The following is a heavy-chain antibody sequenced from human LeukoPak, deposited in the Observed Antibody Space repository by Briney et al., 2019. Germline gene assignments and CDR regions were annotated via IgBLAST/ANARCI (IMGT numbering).Heavy chain of an antibody. V-gene: IGHV4-59*01. J-gene: IGHJ6*02. CDR1: GGSISSYY. Sequence: SETLSLTCTVSGGSISSYYWSWIRQPPGKGLEWIGYIYYSGSTNYNPSLKSRVTISVDTSKNQFSLKLSSVTAADTAVYYCARWEAGSGWPLAGYYYGMDVWGQGTTVTVSS. D-gene: IGHD6-19*01. CDR3: ARWEAGSGWPLAGYYYGMDV. CDR2: IYYSGST.